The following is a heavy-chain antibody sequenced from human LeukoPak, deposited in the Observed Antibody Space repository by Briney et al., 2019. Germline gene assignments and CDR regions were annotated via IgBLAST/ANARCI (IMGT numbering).Heavy chain of an antibody. CDR3: AREPGYFDCLDV. CDR1: GFTFSSYG. V-gene: IGHV3-21*01. D-gene: IGHD3-9*01. CDR2: ISSSSSYI. Sequence: GGSLRLSCAASGFTFSSYGMSCVRQAPGKGLEWVSAISSSSSYIYYADSVKGRFTISRDNAKNSLYLQMNSLRAEDTAVYYCAREPGYFDCLDVWGKGTTVTVSS. J-gene: IGHJ6*04.